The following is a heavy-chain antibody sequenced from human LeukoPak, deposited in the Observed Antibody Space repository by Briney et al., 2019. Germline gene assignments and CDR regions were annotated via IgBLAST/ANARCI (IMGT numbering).Heavy chain of an antibody. CDR2: INSDGSST. Sequence: LTGGSLRLSCAASGFTVSSYWMHWVRQAPGKGLVWVSRINSDGSSTSYADSVKGRFTISRDNAKNTLYLQMNSLRAEDTAVYYCARARYSSSWSDYWGQGTLVTVSS. D-gene: IGHD6-13*01. V-gene: IGHV3-74*01. CDR3: ARARYSSSWSDY. CDR1: GFTVSSYW. J-gene: IGHJ4*02.